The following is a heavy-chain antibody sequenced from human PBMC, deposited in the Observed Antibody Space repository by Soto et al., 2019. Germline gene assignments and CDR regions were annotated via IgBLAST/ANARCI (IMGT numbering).Heavy chain of an antibody. CDR2: IYYSGST. CDR1: GGSISSGDYY. D-gene: IGHD6-6*01. Sequence: SETLSLTCTVSGGSISSGDYYWSWIRQPPGKGLEWIGYIYYSGSTYYNPSLKSRVTISVDTSKNQFSLKLSSVTAADTAVYYCATVPTIAARPSQFDYWGQGTLVTVSS. J-gene: IGHJ4*02. CDR3: ATVPTIAARPSQFDY. V-gene: IGHV4-30-4*01.